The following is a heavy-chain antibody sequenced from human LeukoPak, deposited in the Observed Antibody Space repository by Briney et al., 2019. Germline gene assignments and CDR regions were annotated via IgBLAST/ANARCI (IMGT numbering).Heavy chain of an antibody. V-gene: IGHV4-31*03. Sequence: PSETLSLTCTVSGGSISSGGYYWSWIRQHPGKGLEWIGYNYYSGSTYYNPSLKSRVTISVDTSKNQSSLKLSSVTAADTAVYYCARTTIFGVVPGGWFDPWGQGTLVTVSS. CDR1: GGSISSGGYY. CDR3: ARTTIFGVVPGGWFDP. D-gene: IGHD3-3*01. J-gene: IGHJ5*02. CDR2: NYYSGST.